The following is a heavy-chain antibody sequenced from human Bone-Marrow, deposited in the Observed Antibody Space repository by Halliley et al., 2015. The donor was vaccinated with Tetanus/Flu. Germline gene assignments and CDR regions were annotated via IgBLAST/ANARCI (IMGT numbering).Heavy chain of an antibody. V-gene: IGHV3-33*01. Sequence: QVQLVQSGGGVVQPGKSLRLSCAASGFSFSSYGMHWVRQAPGKGLEWVALIWYDGSKKFYADAVKGRFTILRDNSSSKSTLFLQMDSLRVDDTAVYYCVREVRQWLLPRGFDVWGPGTMVTVSS. CDR1: GFSFSSYG. D-gene: IGHD6-19*01. CDR3: VREVRQWLLPRGFDV. CDR2: IWYDGSKK. J-gene: IGHJ3*01.